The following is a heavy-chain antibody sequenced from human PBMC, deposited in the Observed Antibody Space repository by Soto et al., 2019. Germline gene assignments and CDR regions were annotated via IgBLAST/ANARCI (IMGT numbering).Heavy chain of an antibody. D-gene: IGHD2-2*01. CDR1: GFTFSDYY. Sequence: PGGSLRLSGAASGFTFSDYYMTWIRQAPGKGLEWVSYISSSGTGIYYADSMKGRFNISRDNAKKSLYLQMSSLRAEDTAVYYCARAYPDTFDTLAQATLVTV. CDR2: ISSSGTGI. J-gene: IGHJ3*02. V-gene: IGHV3-11*01. CDR3: ARAYPDTFDT.